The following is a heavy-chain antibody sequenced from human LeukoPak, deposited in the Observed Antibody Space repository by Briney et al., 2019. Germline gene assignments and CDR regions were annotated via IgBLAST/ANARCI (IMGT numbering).Heavy chain of an antibody. V-gene: IGHV3-74*01. J-gene: IGHJ4*02. CDR1: GFTFSSYW. Sequence: GGSLRLPCAASGFTFSSYWMHWVRQAPGKGLVWVSRINSDGSSTSYADSVKGRFTISRDNAKNTLYLQMNSLRAEDTAVYYCARDTGYCGGDCPFDYWGQGTLVTVSS. D-gene: IGHD2-21*02. CDR3: ARDTGYCGGDCPFDY. CDR2: INSDGSST.